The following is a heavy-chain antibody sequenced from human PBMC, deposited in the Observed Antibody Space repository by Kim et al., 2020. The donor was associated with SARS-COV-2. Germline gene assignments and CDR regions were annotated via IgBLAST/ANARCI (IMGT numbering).Heavy chain of an antibody. CDR2: ISGSGGST. D-gene: IGHD3-10*01. Sequence: GGSLRLSCAASGFTFSSYAMSWVRQAPGKGLEWVSAISGSGGSTYYADSVKGRFTISRDNSKNTLYLQMNSLRAEDTAVYYCAKGVFRTAPEMYYYGSGSYPDYWGQGTLVTVSS. CDR1: GFTFSSYA. V-gene: IGHV3-23*01. J-gene: IGHJ4*02. CDR3: AKGVFRTAPEMYYYGSGSYPDY.